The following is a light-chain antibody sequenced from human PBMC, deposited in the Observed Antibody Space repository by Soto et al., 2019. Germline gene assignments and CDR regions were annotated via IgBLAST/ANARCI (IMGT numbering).Light chain of an antibody. Sequence: QSALTQPASVSGSPGQSITISCTGTSSDVGSYNLVSWYQQHPGKAPKLMIYEGSKRPSGVSNRFSGSKSGNTASLTISGLQAEDEADYYCCSYAVSSTLGFGGGTKVTVL. CDR1: SSDVGSYNL. CDR2: EGS. J-gene: IGLJ3*02. CDR3: CSYAVSSTLG. V-gene: IGLV2-23*01.